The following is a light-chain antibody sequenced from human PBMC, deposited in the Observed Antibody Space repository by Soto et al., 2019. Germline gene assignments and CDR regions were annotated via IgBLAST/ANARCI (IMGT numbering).Light chain of an antibody. CDR2: QAS. CDR3: QQYNSYSWT. V-gene: IGKV1-5*03. Sequence: DIQMTQSPSTLSASVGDRVTITCRASQSMSNWLAWYQQKPGKAPKLLIYQASSLESGVPSRFSGSGSGTEFSLTISSLQPDDFATYYCQQYNSYSWTFGQGTKVEIK. J-gene: IGKJ1*01. CDR1: QSMSNW.